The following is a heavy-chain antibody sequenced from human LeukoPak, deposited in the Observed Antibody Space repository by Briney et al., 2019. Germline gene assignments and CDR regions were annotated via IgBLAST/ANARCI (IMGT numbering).Heavy chain of an antibody. D-gene: IGHD6-13*01. CDR3: ARDLYSSSWFAFDY. V-gene: IGHV3-48*03. J-gene: IGHJ4*02. CDR1: GFTFSSYA. CDR2: ISSRGSTI. Sequence: GGSLRLSCAASGFTFSSYAMNWVRQAPGEGPEWVSYISSRGSTIYYADSVKGRFTISRDNAKNSLYLQMNSLRAEDAAVYYCARDLYSSSWFAFDYWGQGTLVTVSS.